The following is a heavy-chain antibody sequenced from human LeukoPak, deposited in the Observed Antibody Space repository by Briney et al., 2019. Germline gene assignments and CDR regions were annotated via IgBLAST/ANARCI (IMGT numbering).Heavy chain of an antibody. V-gene: IGHV3-7*01. CDR3: ARASITRITIFGAQPGAFDI. D-gene: IGHD3-3*01. Sequence: GGSLRLSCAASGFTFSSYWMSWVRQAPGKGLEWVANIKQDGSEKYYVDSVKGRFTISRDNAKNSLYLQMNSLRAEDTAVYYCARASITRITIFGAQPGAFDIWGQGTMVTVSS. CDR1: GFTFSSYW. J-gene: IGHJ3*02. CDR2: IKQDGSEK.